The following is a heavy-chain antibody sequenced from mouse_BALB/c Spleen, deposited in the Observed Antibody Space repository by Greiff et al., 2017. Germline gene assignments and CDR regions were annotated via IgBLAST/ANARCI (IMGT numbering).Heavy chain of an antibody. V-gene: IGHV2-3*01. Sequence: VKLQESGPGLVAPSQSLSITCTVSGFSLTSYGVSWVRQPPGKGLEWLGVIWGDGSTNYHSALISRLSISKDNSKSQVFLKLNSLQTDDTATYYCAKQRGFITTAWDAMDYWGQGTSVTVSS. CDR2: IWGDGST. D-gene: IGHD1-2*01. J-gene: IGHJ4*01. CDR1: GFSLTSYG. CDR3: AKQRGFITTAWDAMDY.